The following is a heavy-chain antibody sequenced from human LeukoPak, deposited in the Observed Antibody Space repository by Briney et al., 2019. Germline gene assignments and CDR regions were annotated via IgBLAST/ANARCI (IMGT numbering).Heavy chain of an antibody. V-gene: IGHV1-2*02. D-gene: IGHD3-10*01. CDR1: EYTFTGYY. CDR2: INPNSGGT. Sequence: GASVKVSCKASEYTFTGYYLHWVRQAPGQGLEWMGWINPNSGGTNYAQKLQGRVTMTTDTSTSTAYMELRSLRSDDTAVYYCARDSPTETTYGPYYYYYYYMDVWGKGTTVTISS. J-gene: IGHJ6*03. CDR3: ARDSPTETTYGPYYYYYYYMDV.